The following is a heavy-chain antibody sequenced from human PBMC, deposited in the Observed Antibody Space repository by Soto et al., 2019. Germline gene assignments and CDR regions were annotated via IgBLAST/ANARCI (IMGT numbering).Heavy chain of an antibody. Sequence: QVQLQESGPGLVKPSETLSLTCTVSGGSISSYYWSWIRQPPGKGLEWIVYLYYSGGTNYNPSLNSRITISVDTAKNQFALKLSSVTAADTAVYYCARDGYYDSSGYYYSRFDPWGQGNLVTVSS. CDR3: ARDGYYDSSGYYYSRFDP. V-gene: IGHV4-59*01. J-gene: IGHJ5*02. D-gene: IGHD3-22*01. CDR1: GGSISSYY. CDR2: LYYSGGT.